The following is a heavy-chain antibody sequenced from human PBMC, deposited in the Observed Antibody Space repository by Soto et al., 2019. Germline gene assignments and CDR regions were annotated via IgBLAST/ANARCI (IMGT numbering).Heavy chain of an antibody. CDR1: GYTFTSNY. J-gene: IGHJ6*03. V-gene: IGHV1-46*03. D-gene: IGHD6-13*01. CDR2: INPSGGST. CDR3: ASSVGEGAAAGVSDYYYYMDV. Sequence: GASVKVSCKASGYTFTSNYMHWVRQAPGQGLEWMGIINPSGGSTSYAQKFQGRVTMTRDTSTSTVYMELSSLRSEDTAVYYCASSVGEGAAAGVSDYYYYMDVWGKGTTVTVSS.